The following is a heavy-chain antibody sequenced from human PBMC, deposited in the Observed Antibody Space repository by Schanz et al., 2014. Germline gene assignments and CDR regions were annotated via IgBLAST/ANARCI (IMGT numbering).Heavy chain of an antibody. J-gene: IGHJ6*02. V-gene: IGHV3-30*18. CDR1: GFSFSDYS. CDR3: AKDPYGMDV. Sequence: VQLVESGGGLVKPGGSLRLSCAASGFSFSDYSMSWVRQVPGKGLEWVAVVCYDGSKKYYADSVKGRFTTSRDNSKNTLYLQMNSLRAEDTAVYYCAKDPYGMDVWGQGTTVTVSS. CDR2: VCYDGSKK.